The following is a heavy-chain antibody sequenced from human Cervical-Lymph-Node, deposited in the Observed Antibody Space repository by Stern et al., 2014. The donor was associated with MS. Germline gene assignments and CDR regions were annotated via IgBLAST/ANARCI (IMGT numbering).Heavy chain of an antibody. Sequence: QLVQSGAEVKKPGSSVKVSCKASGGTFSSYAISWVRQAPGQGLEWMGGIIPMFGKAGYAQKFQGRVTITADESTVTVYMELSSLRSEDTAVYYCGLNTGMDVHNWFDPWGQGTQVTVSS. J-gene: IGHJ5*02. V-gene: IGHV1-69*01. CDR2: IIPMFGKA. D-gene: IGHD5-18*01. CDR3: GLNTGMDVHNWFDP. CDR1: GGTFSSYA.